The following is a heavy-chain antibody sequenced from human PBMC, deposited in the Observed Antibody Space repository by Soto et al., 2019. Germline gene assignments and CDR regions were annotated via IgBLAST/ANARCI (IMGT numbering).Heavy chain of an antibody. V-gene: IGHV4-59*01. CDR2: IYYSGST. D-gene: IGHD5-12*01. Sequence: PSETLSLTCTVSGGSISSYYWSWIRQPPGKGLEWIGYIYYSGSTNYNPSLKSRVTISVDTSKNQFSLKLSSVTAADTAVYYCARDRRDGYNYGYYYYYGMDVWGQGTTVTVSS. CDR1: GGSISSYY. J-gene: IGHJ6*02. CDR3: ARDRRDGYNYGYYYYYGMDV.